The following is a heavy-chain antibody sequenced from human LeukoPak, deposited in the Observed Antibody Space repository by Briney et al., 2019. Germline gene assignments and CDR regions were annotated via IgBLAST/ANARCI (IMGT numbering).Heavy chain of an antibody. CDR2: IYHGGST. D-gene: IGHD4-23*01. Sequence: SETLSLTCTVSGGSISSYYWSWIRQPPGKGLEWIGYIYHGGSTHYNPSLKSRVAISVDRSKKQFSLNLYSVTAADTAVYYCARAVVDVTRWFDPWGRGTLVTVSS. V-gene: IGHV4-59*12. CDR3: ARAVVDVTRWFDP. CDR1: GGSISSYY. J-gene: IGHJ5*02.